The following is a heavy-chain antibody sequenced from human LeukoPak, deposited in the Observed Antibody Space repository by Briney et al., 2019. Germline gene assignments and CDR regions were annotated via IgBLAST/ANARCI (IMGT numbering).Heavy chain of an antibody. CDR1: GGSISSGGYS. CDR2: IYHSGST. Sequence: SQTLSLTCAVSGGSISSGGYSWSWIRQPPGKGLEWIGYIYHSGSTYYNPSLKSRVTISVDRSKNQFSLKLSSVTAADTAVYYCARHLIAVAGTWFDPWGQGTLVTVSS. D-gene: IGHD6-19*01. CDR3: ARHLIAVAGTWFDP. V-gene: IGHV4-30-2*01. J-gene: IGHJ5*02.